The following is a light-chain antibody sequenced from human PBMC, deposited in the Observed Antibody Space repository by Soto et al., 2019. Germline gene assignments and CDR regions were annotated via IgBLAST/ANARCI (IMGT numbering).Light chain of an antibody. CDR2: RVS. J-gene: IGKJ1*01. CDR3: MQGTLWWT. Sequence: DLVMTQTPLSLSVTLGQPASISCRSSQSLLYSNGNTYLSWYHQRPGQPPRLLIHRVSNRFPGVPERFSGSGAGTDFTLEISRVEAEDVGVFYCMQGTLWWTFGQGTKVEIK. CDR1: QSLLYSNGNTY. V-gene: IGKV2-24*01.